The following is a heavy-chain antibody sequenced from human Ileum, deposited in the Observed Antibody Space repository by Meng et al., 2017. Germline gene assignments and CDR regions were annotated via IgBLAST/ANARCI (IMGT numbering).Heavy chain of an antibody. J-gene: IGHJ4*02. Sequence: QLQLQESGPGLVKPSESLPLTCAGSGDSIRYSSYYWGWVRQPPGQGLEWIGSIYYNGNTYYSPSLKSRASISVDTSKNQFSLKLSSVTAADTAVYYCARPAVTTALGGFDYWGQGTLVTVSS. CDR2: IYYNGNT. CDR1: GDSIRYSSYY. V-gene: IGHV4-39*01. CDR3: ARPAVTTALGGFDY. D-gene: IGHD3-16*01.